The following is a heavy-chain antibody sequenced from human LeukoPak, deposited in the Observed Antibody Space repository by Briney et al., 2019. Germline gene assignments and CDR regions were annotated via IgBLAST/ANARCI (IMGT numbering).Heavy chain of an antibody. J-gene: IGHJ4*02. D-gene: IGHD2-15*01. CDR3: AKDRVAHCSGGTCSDDY. CDR1: GFTFGSYG. Sequence: PGGSLRLSSAASGFTFGSYGMHWVRQAPGKGLEWVAFIRYDGSNQYYAESVKGRFTISRDNSKNTLYLQVGSLRADDTAVYYCAKDRVAHCSGGTCSDDYWGQGTLVTVSS. V-gene: IGHV3-30*02. CDR2: IRYDGSNQ.